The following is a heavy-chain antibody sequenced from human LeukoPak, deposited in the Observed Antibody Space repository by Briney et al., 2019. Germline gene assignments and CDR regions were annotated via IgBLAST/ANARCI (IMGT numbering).Heavy chain of an antibody. Sequence: PSGTLSLTCTVSGGSISSYYWTWIRQPPGKGLEWLGYIYYSGSTNYNPSLKSRVTISVDTSKNQFSLKLSSVTAADTAVYYCARHRYYSHWGQGTLVTVSS. CDR1: GGSISSYY. CDR3: ARHRYYSH. CDR2: IYYSGST. V-gene: IGHV4-59*08. D-gene: IGHD4-11*01. J-gene: IGHJ4*02.